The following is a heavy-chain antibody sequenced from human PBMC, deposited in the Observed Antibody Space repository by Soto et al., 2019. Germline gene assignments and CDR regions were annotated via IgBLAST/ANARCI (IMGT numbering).Heavy chain of an antibody. CDR2: ISYDGSNK. J-gene: IGHJ6*02. CDR3: AKDRYQPVFYGMDV. Sequence: PGGSLRLSCAASGFTFSSYAMHWVRQAPGKGLEWVAVISYDGSNKYYADSVKGRFTISRDNSKNTLYLQMNSLRAEDTAIYYCAKDRYQPVFYGMDVWGQGTTVTVSS. V-gene: IGHV3-30-3*01. D-gene: IGHD2-2*01. CDR1: GFTFSSYA.